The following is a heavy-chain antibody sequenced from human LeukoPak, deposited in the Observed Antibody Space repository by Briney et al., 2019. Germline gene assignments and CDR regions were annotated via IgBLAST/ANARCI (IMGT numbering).Heavy chain of an antibody. J-gene: IGHJ6*03. CDR3: ARREVGATTGDDYYYYMDV. Sequence: PGGSLRLSCAASGFTFSSYSMNWVRQAPGKGLEWVSSISSSSSYIYYADSVKGRFTISRDNAKNSLYLQMNSLRAEDTALYYCARREVGATTGDDYYYYMDVWGKGTTVTVSS. D-gene: IGHD1-26*01. CDR2: ISSSSSYI. CDR1: GFTFSSYS. V-gene: IGHV3-21*04.